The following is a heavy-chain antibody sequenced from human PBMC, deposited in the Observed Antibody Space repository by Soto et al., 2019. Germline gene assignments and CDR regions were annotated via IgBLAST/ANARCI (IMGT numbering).Heavy chain of an antibody. D-gene: IGHD5-18*01. CDR1: GFSFSNYG. CDR3: AKGGYNYGFLFDC. CDR2: IAYDGSNK. V-gene: IGHV3-30*18. J-gene: IGHJ4*02. Sequence: GGSLRLSCAASGFSFSNYGMHWVRQAPGKGLEWVAVIAYDGSNKYYPDSVKGRFTISRDNSKNTLYLQMNSLRAEDTAVYYCAKGGYNYGFLFDCWGQGTLVTVSS.